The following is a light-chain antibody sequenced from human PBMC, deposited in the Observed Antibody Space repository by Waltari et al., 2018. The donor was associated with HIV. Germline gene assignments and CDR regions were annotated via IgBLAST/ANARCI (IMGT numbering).Light chain of an antibody. CDR3: QQRSNWPLT. Sequence: EIVLIQSPGTLSVSPGERATLSCRASQSVNSKLAWYQQKPGQAPSLLIFDVSTRATGIPARFTGSGSGTEFTLTISGLQSEDFAVYYCQQRSNWPLTFGGGTKVEIK. V-gene: IGKV3D-15*01. CDR1: QSVNSK. J-gene: IGKJ4*01. CDR2: DVS.